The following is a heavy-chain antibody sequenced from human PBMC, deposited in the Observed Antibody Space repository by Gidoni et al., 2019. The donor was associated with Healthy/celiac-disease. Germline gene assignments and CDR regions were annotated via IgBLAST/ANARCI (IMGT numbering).Heavy chain of an antibody. J-gene: IGHJ4*02. CDR2: ISSSSSYI. CDR3: ARAYSSSSPPSDY. Sequence: EVQLVESGGGLVKPGGSLSLSCAASGFTFSSYSMNWVRQAPGKGLEWVSSISSSSSYIYYADLVKGRFTISRDNAKNSLYLQMNSLRAEDTAVYYCARAYSSSSPPSDYWGQGTLVTVSS. D-gene: IGHD6-6*01. CDR1: GFTFSSYS. V-gene: IGHV3-21*01.